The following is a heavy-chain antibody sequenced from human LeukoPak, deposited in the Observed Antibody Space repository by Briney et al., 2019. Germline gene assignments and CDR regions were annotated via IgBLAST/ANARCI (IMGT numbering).Heavy chain of an antibody. V-gene: IGHV3-21*01. CDR1: GFLFSNYT. Sequence: PGGSLRLSCAASGFLFSNYTMNWVRQAPGKGLEWVSSISSSSSYIYYADSVKGRFTISRDNTKNSLYLQMDSLRAEDTAFYYCAKDAPIAVAGANWYFDLWGRGTLVTVSS. D-gene: IGHD6-19*01. CDR3: AKDAPIAVAGANWYFDL. CDR2: ISSSSSYI. J-gene: IGHJ2*01.